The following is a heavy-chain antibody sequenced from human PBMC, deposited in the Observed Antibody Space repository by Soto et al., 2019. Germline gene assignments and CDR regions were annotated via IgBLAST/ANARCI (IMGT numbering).Heavy chain of an antibody. V-gene: IGHV1-69*01. CDR2: IIPIFGTA. Sequence: QVQLVQSGAEVKKPGSSVKVSCKASGGTFSSYAISWVRQAPGQGLEWMGGIIPIFGTANYAQKFQGRVTITADESTSTAYMELSSLRSEDTAVYYCARVRKSSTGYYELWSGQKRMYYYCMDVWGQVTTVTGSS. D-gene: IGHD3-3*01. CDR3: ARVRKSSTGYYELWSGQKRMYYYCMDV. CDR1: GGTFSSYA. J-gene: IGHJ6*02.